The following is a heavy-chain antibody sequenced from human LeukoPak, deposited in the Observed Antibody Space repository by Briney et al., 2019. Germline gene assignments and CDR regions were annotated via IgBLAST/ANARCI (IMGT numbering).Heavy chain of an antibody. Sequence: GGSLRLSCAASGFTFGSYAMSWVRQAPGKGLGWVSAVSGSGGSTYYADSVKGRFTISRDNSKNTLYLQMNSLRAEDTAVYYCAKDLEPYSSSSGNWFDPWSQGTLVTVSS. J-gene: IGHJ5*02. CDR1: GFTFGSYA. V-gene: IGHV3-23*01. CDR3: AKDLEPYSSSSGNWFDP. D-gene: IGHD6-6*01. CDR2: VSGSGGST.